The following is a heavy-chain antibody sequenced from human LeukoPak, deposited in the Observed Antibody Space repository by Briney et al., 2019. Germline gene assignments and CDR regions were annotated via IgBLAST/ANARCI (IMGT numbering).Heavy chain of an antibody. Sequence: GASVKVSCKASGYTLTDYHMLWVRQAPGQGLEWMAWMKPKSGGINYAQEFQGRVTVTRDTSISTAYMELSSLTSDDTAIYYCARDPVDGYSHYDYWGQGTLVTVSS. CDR3: ARDPVDGYSHYDY. CDR1: GYTLTDYH. D-gene: IGHD5-24*01. J-gene: IGHJ4*02. V-gene: IGHV1-2*02. CDR2: MKPKSGGI.